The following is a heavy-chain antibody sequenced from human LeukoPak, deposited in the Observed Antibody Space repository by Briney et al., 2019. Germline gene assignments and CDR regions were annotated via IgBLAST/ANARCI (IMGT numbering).Heavy chain of an antibody. CDR3: AREAGATRFYDY. CDR1: GGSTSGYY. J-gene: IGHJ4*02. D-gene: IGHD1-26*01. Sequence: SETLSLTCSVSGGSTSGYYWSWIRQPAGRGLEWIGRINTSGSTNQTSQNPSLKSRVTMSVDTSNNQFSLNLRSVTAADTAVYYCAREAGATRFYDYWGQGTLVTVSA. CDR2: INTSGST. V-gene: IGHV4-4*07.